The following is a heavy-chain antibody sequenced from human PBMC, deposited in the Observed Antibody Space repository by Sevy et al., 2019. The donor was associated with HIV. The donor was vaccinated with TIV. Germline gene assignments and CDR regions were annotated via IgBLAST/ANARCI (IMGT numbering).Heavy chain of an antibody. Sequence: SKNLSLTCTVSGGSITSLYWNWIRQPPGKGLEWIANIYYNGHINYNPSLKSRVTLSLDTSKNQFSLRLSSVTAADTAMYYCAGENAWGRGYSWGQGTLVTVSS. CDR2: IYYNGHI. J-gene: IGHJ4*02. CDR3: AGENAWGRGYS. D-gene: IGHD1-26*01. V-gene: IGHV4-59*08. CDR1: GGSITSLY.